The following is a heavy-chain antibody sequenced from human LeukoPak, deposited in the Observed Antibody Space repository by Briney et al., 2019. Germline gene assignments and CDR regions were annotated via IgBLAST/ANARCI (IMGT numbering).Heavy chain of an antibody. CDR1: GYTFTDYY. Sequence: GASVKVSCKVSGYTFTDYYMHWVQQAPGKGLEWMGLVDPEDGETIYAEKFQGRVTITADTSTDTAYMELSSLRSEDTAVYYCATASGPYDSSGYYSPDYWGQGTLVTVSS. CDR3: ATASGPYDSSGYYSPDY. CDR2: VDPEDGET. J-gene: IGHJ4*02. D-gene: IGHD3-22*01. V-gene: IGHV1-69-2*01.